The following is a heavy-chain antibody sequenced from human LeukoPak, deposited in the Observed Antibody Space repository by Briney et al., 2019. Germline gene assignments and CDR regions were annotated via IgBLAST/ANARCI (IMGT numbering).Heavy chain of an antibody. J-gene: IGHJ5*02. CDR2: INLNSGGT. V-gene: IGHV1-2*02. Sequence: ASVKVSCKASGYTFTGYYMHWVRQAPGQGLEWMGWINLNSGGTNYAQKFQGRVTMTRDTSISTAYMELSRLRSDDTAVYYCARGPYYDFWSGYLGSDNWFDPWGQGTLVTVSS. D-gene: IGHD3-3*01. CDR1: GYTFTGYY. CDR3: ARGPYYDFWSGYLGSDNWFDP.